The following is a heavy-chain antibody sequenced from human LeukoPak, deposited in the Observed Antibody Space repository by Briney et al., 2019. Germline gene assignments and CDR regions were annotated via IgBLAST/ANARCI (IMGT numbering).Heavy chain of an antibody. CDR1: GFTFSSYA. V-gene: IGHV3-23*01. CDR3: AKGLKYYYDSSPSPGMY. Sequence: GGSPRLSCAASGFTFSSYAMSWVRQAPGKGLEWVSAISGSGGSTYYADSVKGRFTISRDNSKNTLYLQMNSLRAEDTAVYYCAKGLKYYYDSSPSPGMYWGQGTLVTVSS. J-gene: IGHJ4*02. CDR2: ISGSGGST. D-gene: IGHD3-22*01.